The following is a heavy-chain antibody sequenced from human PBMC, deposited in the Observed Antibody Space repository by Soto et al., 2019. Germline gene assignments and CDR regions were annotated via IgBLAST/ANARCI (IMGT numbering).Heavy chain of an antibody. CDR1: GFTFSNAW. CDR2: IKSKTDGGTT. D-gene: IGHD3-3*01. V-gene: IGHV3-15*07. Sequence: GGSLRLSCAASGFTFSNAWMNWVRQAPGKGLEWVGRIKSKTDGGTTDYAAPVKGRFTISRDDSKNTLYLQMNSLKTEDTAVYYCTTTPEETYYDFWSGYYIDYYYYGMDVWGQGTTVTVSS. CDR3: TTTPEETYYDFWSGYYIDYYYYGMDV. J-gene: IGHJ6*02.